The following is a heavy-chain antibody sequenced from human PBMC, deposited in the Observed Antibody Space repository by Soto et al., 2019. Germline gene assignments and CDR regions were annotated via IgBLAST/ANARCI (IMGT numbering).Heavy chain of an antibody. Sequence: SETLSLTCAVYGGSFSSYYWSWIRQPPGKGLEWIGVINHSGSTNYDPSLKSRVTISIDTSKHQVSLTLSSVTAADTAVYYCARGEPRFMEWLLLSEYFDPWGQGTLVTVSS. J-gene: IGHJ5*02. CDR3: ARGEPRFMEWLLLSEYFDP. D-gene: IGHD3-3*01. CDR2: INHSGST. V-gene: IGHV4-34*01. CDR1: GGSFSSYY.